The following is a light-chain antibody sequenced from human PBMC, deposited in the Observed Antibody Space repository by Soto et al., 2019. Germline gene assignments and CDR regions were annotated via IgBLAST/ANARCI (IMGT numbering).Light chain of an antibody. CDR2: EGS. V-gene: IGLV2-23*01. Sequence: QSLLTQPASWSGSPGQSITISCTGTSSDVGRYNLVSWYQQHPGKAPKLMIYEGSKRPSGVSNRFSGSKSANTASLTISGLQAEDEADYYCCSYAGSDTTYAFGTGTKVTVL. CDR1: SSDVGRYNL. J-gene: IGLJ1*01. CDR3: CSYAGSDTTYA.